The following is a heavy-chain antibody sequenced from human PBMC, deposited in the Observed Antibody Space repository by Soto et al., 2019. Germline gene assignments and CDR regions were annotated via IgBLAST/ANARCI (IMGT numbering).Heavy chain of an antibody. CDR3: ARDGRVYASAFDI. CDR2: FDPEDGNT. D-gene: IGHD2-8*01. V-gene: IGHV1-24*01. J-gene: IGHJ3*02. Sequence: ASVKVSCKVSGYTLTELSMHWVRQAPGKGLEWMGGFDPEDGNTKYSQKLQGRVTMTTDTSTSTAYMELRSLRSDDTAVYYCARDGRVYASAFDIWGQGTMVTVSS. CDR1: GYTLTELS.